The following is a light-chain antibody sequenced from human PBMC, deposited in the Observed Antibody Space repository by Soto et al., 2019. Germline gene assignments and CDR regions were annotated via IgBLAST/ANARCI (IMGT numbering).Light chain of an antibody. V-gene: IGKV3-20*01. CDR1: QSVSSTL. CDR2: GVS. CDR3: QHYGDSSWT. Sequence: ELVLTQSPVALSLSSGERATLSCRASQSVSSTLLTWYQQKPGQAPRLLIYGVSSRATGIPDRFSGSGSGTDFPLTIRRVEPEDFAVYFCQHYGDSSWTFGQGSRVEIK. J-gene: IGKJ1*01.